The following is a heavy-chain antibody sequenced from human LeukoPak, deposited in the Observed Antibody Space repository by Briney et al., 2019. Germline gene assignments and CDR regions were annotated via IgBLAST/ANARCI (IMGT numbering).Heavy chain of an antibody. V-gene: IGHV4-59*01. CDR2: IYYSGST. CDR1: GGSISSYY. Sequence: SETLSLTCTVSGGSISSYYWSWIRQPPGKGLEWIAYIYYSGSTNYNPSLKSRVTISVDTSKNQFSLKLSSVAAADTAVYYCASGFQGTGNNYWGQGTLVTVSS. CDR3: ASGFQGTGNNY. J-gene: IGHJ4*02. D-gene: IGHD3/OR15-3a*01.